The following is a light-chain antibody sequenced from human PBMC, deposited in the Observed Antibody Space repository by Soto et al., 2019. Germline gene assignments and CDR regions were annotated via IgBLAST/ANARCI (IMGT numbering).Light chain of an antibody. Sequence: QSVLTQPPSASGTPGHRFTISCSGSSSNIGSNYVYWYQQLPGTAPKLLIYRNNQRPSGVPDRFSGSKSGTSASLAISGLRSEDEADYYCAAWDDSLSAFYVFGTGTKVTVL. J-gene: IGLJ1*01. CDR3: AAWDDSLSAFYV. CDR2: RNN. CDR1: SSNIGSNY. V-gene: IGLV1-47*01.